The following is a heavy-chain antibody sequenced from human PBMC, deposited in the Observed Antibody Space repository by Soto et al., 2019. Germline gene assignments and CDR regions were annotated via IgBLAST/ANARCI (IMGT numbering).Heavy chain of an antibody. Sequence: XGSLRLSCAASGFPFSSFWMNWVRQAPGKGLVWVAHINSDGSITDYGDSVKGRFTISRDNAKNTLYLQMNNLRAEDTAVYYCARPYCSGVSCYSPPDFWGQGTLVTVSS. CDR3: ARPYCSGVSCYSPPDF. J-gene: IGHJ4*02. V-gene: IGHV3-74*01. CDR1: GFPFSSFW. D-gene: IGHD2-15*01. CDR2: INSDGSIT.